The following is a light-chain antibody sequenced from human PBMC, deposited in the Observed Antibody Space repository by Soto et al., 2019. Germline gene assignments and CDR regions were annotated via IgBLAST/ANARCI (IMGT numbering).Light chain of an antibody. CDR2: AAS. J-gene: IGKJ1*01. Sequence: EIVMTQSAATLSLSPGERATLSCRASQSVNINLAWYQQRPGQAPRVLIYAASTRATGVPDRFSGSGSGTEFTLTISRLEPEDFAVYYCQQYGSSPWTFGQGTKVDIK. CDR3: QQYGSSPWT. V-gene: IGKV3-20*01. CDR1: QSVNIN.